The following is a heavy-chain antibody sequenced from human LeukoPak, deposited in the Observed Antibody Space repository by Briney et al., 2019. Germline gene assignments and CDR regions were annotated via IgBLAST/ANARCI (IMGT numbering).Heavy chain of an antibody. V-gene: IGHV3-74*01. J-gene: IGHJ4*02. CDR2: ISTDGAIT. CDR3: ARDRTTVTLFDY. D-gene: IGHD4-17*01. CDR1: GFTFTSVW. Sequence: GGSLRLSCAASGFTFTSVWMHWFRQAPGKGLVWVSRISTDGAITGYADSVKGRFTISRDNAKNPLYLQMNSLRAEDAAVYYCARDRTTVTLFDYWGQGALVTVSS.